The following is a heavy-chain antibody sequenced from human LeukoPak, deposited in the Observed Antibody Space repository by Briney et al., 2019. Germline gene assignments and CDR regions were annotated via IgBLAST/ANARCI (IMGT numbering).Heavy chain of an antibody. CDR2: INSDGSST. Sequence: PGGSLRLSCAASGFTFSSYWMHWVRQAPGKGLVWVSRINSDGSSTSYADSVKGRFTISRDNAKTTLYLQMNSLRAEDTAVYYCAKDGSSGYYLTGNWFDPWGQGTLVTVSS. CDR3: AKDGSSGYYLTGNWFDP. D-gene: IGHD3-22*01. J-gene: IGHJ5*02. V-gene: IGHV3-74*01. CDR1: GFTFSSYW.